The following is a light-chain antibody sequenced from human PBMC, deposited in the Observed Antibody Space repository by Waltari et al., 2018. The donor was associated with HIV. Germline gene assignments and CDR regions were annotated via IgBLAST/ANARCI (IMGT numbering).Light chain of an antibody. J-gene: IGKJ4*01. V-gene: IGKV3-20*01. Sequence: EIVLTQSPGTLSLSPGQRATLSCRASQSVSSAYLAWYQHKTGQAPRLLIHGASSRATGIPDRFSGSGSGTDFTLTISRLEPEDVAVYYCQQYNSSPLAFGGGTKVEIK. CDR2: GAS. CDR1: QSVSSAY. CDR3: QQYNSSPLA.